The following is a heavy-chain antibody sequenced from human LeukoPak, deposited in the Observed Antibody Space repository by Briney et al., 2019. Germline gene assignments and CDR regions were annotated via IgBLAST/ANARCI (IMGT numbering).Heavy chain of an antibody. CDR2: IYYSGTT. CDR3: AKGAGGFSYYNWFDP. Sequence: PSETLSHACTVSGGSISSSPYYWGWIRQPPGKGLEWIGSIYYSGTTHYNPSLESRVTISVDTSKNQSSLKLASVTVADTAIYYCAKGAGGFSYYNWFDPWGQGTLVTVSS. V-gene: IGHV4-39*07. D-gene: IGHD5-18*01. CDR1: GGSISSSPYY. J-gene: IGHJ5*02.